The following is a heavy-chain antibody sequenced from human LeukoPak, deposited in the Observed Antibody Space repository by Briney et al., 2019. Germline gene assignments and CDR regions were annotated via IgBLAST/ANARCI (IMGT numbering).Heavy chain of an antibody. CDR2: LKSDGSST. CDR3: ARERAGRPYYYGMDV. V-gene: IGHV3-74*01. J-gene: IGHJ6*02. Sequence: GGSLRLSCAASGFTLTTYWMHWVRQAPGKGLVWVSRLKSDGSSTSYADSVKGRFTISRDNSKNTLYLQMNSLRAEDTAVYYCARERAGRPYYYGMDVWGQGTTVTVSS. CDR1: GFTLTTYW.